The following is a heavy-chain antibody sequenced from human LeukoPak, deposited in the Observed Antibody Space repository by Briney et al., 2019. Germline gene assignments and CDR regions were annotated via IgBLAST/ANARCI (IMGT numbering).Heavy chain of an antibody. Sequence: SETLSLTRAVSGYSISSGYYWGWIRQPPGKGREWIGSIYHSGSTYYNPSLKSRVTISVDTSKNQFSLKLSSVTAADTAVYYCASFSSLDSSGWYNAFDIWGQGTMVTVSS. D-gene: IGHD6-19*01. CDR1: GYSISSGYY. V-gene: IGHV4-38-2*01. CDR3: ASFSSLDSSGWYNAFDI. J-gene: IGHJ3*02. CDR2: IYHSGST.